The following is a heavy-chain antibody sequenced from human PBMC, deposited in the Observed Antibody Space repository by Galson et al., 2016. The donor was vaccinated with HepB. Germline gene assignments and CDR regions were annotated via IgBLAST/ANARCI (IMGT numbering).Heavy chain of an antibody. CDR2: IKRKPNNYAT. V-gene: IGHV3-73*01. D-gene: IGHD3-22*01. J-gene: IGHJ4*02. CDR1: GFTFSDTA. Sequence: SLRLSCAASGFTFSDTAMHWVRQVSGKGLEWVGLIKRKPNNYATVYGASVTGRFTISRDDSKNTAYLQMDSLKTEDTAVYYCSRTFDGSAYFFPDVDNWGQGTLVTVAS. CDR3: SRTFDGSAYFFPDVDN.